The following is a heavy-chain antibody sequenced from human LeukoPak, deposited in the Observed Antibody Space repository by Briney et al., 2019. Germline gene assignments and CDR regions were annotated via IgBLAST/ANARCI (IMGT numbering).Heavy chain of an antibody. V-gene: IGHV4-59*08. CDR1: GGSISSYY. CDR3: AGGAYYDNDY. J-gene: IGHJ4*02. CDR2: IYYSGGT. Sequence: KPSETLSLTCTVSGGSISSYYWSWIRQPPGKGLEWIGYIYYSGGTNYNPSLKSRVTISVDTSKNQFSLKLSSVTAADTAVYYCAGGAYYDNDYWGQGTLVTVSS. D-gene: IGHD3-22*01.